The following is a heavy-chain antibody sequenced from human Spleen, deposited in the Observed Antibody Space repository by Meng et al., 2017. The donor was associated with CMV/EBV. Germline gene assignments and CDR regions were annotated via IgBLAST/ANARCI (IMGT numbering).Heavy chain of an antibody. CDR1: GYIFSGSY. Sequence: ASVKVSCKASGYIFSGSYIHWVRQAPRHGLEWMGWINPKSGGTNYAQKFQGRVTMTRDTSISTAYMELRLRFDDTAVYYCARELRLLDWSGDASDIWGQGTMVTVSS. CDR2: INPKSGGT. J-gene: IGHJ3*02. CDR3: ARELRLLDWSGDASDI. D-gene: IGHD3/OR15-3a*01. V-gene: IGHV1-2*02.